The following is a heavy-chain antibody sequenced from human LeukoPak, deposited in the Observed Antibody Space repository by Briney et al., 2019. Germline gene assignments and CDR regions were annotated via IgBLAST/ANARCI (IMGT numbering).Heavy chain of an antibody. J-gene: IGHJ4*02. V-gene: IGHV1-18*01. D-gene: IGHD1-26*01. CDR2: ISAYNGNT. Sequence: GASVKVSCKASGYTFTSYGISWVRQAPGQGLEWMGWISAYNGNTHYAHKLQGRVTMTTDTSTSKTSMELRSLRSDDTAVYSCSLSGSYAPFDYWGQGTLVTVSS. CDR1: GYTFTSYG. CDR3: SLSGSYAPFDY.